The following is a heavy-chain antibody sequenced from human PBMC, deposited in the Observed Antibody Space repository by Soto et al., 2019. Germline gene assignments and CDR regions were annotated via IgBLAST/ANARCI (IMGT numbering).Heavy chain of an antibody. CDR1: GGTFSSYA. D-gene: IGHD6-6*01. CDR3: ARGVREQLVTYYYSYGMDG. J-gene: IGHJ6*02. Sequence: SVKVSCKASGGTFSSYAISWVRQAPGQGLEWMGGIIPIFGTANYAQKFQGRVTITADKSTSTAYMELSSLRSEDTAVYYCARGVREQLVTYYYSYGMDGWGQGTTVTVSS. V-gene: IGHV1-69*06. CDR2: IIPIFGTA.